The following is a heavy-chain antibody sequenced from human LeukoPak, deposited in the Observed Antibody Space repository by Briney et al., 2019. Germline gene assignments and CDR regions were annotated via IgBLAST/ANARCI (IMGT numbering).Heavy chain of an antibody. D-gene: IGHD3-16*01. CDR2: IYYSGIT. CDR3: AAAGGTESGTFDY. V-gene: IGHV4-59*01. Sequence: SETLSLTCTVSGGSISSSYWSWLRQPPGKGLEWIGYIYYSGITNYSPSLKSRVTISLDTSKNQFSLKLTSATAADPALYYCAAAGGTESGTFDYWGQGTLVTVSS. J-gene: IGHJ4*02. CDR1: GGSISSSY.